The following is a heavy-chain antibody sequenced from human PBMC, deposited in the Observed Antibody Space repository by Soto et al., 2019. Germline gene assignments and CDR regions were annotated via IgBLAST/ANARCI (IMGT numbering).Heavy chain of an antibody. CDR3: ARGGGYDSFDY. CDR1: GASISYGGFS. J-gene: IGHJ4*02. D-gene: IGHD5-12*01. CDR2: ISHLEST. Sequence: SETLSLTCTVSGASISYGGFSWSWIRQSPGKGLEWIGYISHLESTYFHPSFKSRLTMSIDRTRNQFSLTLSSVTAADMAVYYCARGGGYDSFDYWGQGVLVTVSS. V-gene: IGHV4-30-2*06.